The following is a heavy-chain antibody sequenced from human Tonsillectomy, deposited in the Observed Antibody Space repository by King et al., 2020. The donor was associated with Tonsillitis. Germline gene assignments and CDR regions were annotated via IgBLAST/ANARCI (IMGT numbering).Heavy chain of an antibody. V-gene: IGHV4-59*01. CDR2: LYNTGIT. CDR3: ARERETVAAWGSWFDP. CDR1: GGSISSYY. Sequence: VQLQESGPGLVKPSETLSLTCTVSGGSISSYYWTWIRQPPGKGLEWIGYLYNTGITNYNPSLKSRVTISGDTSKNQISLKLSSVTAADTAVYYCARERETVAAWGSWFDPWGQGTLVTVSS. J-gene: IGHJ5*02. D-gene: IGHD6-19*01.